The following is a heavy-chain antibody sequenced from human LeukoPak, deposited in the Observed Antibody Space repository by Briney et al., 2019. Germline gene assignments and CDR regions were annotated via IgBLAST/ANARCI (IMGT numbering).Heavy chain of an antibody. CDR3: AKDVAHYYGSGSPFDY. V-gene: IGHV3-23*01. D-gene: IGHD3-10*01. CDR2: ISGSGGST. CDR1: GFTFSSYA. Sequence: GGSLRLSCAASGFTFSSYAMNWVRQAPGKGLEWVSAISGSGGSTYYADSVKGRFTISRDNSKNTLYLQMNSLRAEDTAVYYCAKDVAHYYGSGSPFDYWGQGTLVTVSS. J-gene: IGHJ4*02.